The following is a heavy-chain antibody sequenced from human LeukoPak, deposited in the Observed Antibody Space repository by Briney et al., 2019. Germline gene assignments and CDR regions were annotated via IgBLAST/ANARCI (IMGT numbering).Heavy chain of an antibody. CDR1: GFILSKYA. Sequence: GSLRLSCAASGFILSKYAMSWVRQAPGTGLEWVSGFSGTDVSTYYADSVKGRFTISRDISKNTLYLQMNSLRAEDTAVYYCARDGRWELLGYFDYWGQGTLVTVSS. J-gene: IGHJ4*02. CDR2: FSGTDVST. D-gene: IGHD1-26*01. V-gene: IGHV3-23*01. CDR3: ARDGRWELLGYFDY.